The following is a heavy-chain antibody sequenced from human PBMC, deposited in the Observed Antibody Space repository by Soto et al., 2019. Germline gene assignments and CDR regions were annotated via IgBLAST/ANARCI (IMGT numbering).Heavy chain of an antibody. J-gene: IGHJ4*02. CDR3: ARGRASGSYYLLDY. CDR1: GDTFTTYD. D-gene: IGHD3-10*01. V-gene: IGHV1-8*01. CDR2: INPNSGNI. Sequence: VKVSCKASGDTFTTYDINWVRQATGHGLEWMGWINPNSGNIGYAQRFQGRVTMTRDTAIRTAYMEVSSLRSDDTAVYYCARGRASGSYYLLDYWGQGTLVTVSS.